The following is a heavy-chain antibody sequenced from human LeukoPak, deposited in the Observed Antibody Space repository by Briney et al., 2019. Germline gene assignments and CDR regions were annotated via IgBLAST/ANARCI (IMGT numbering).Heavy chain of an antibody. D-gene: IGHD3-22*01. J-gene: IGHJ4*02. Sequence: GGSLKLSCAASGYTFSDFSVNWVRQAPGKGLEWVSSISVRSNYRYYADSVRGRFTISRDDARDSLFLQMNSLRAEDTAVYFCVRLRRNNDRSGYYYYYDYWGQGTLVTVSS. V-gene: IGHV3-21*01. CDR3: VRLRRNNDRSGYYYYYDY. CDR2: ISVRSNYR. CDR1: GYTFSDFS.